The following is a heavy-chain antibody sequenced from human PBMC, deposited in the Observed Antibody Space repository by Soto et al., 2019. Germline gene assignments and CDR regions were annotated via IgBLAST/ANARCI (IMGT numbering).Heavy chain of an antibody. J-gene: IGHJ4*02. CDR3: ASDLGAAPRTYFDY. Sequence: GASVEVCWKACGVTFGSCTRSWVRQAPGQGLEWMGRIIPILGIANYAQKFQGRVTITADKSTSTAYMELSSLRSEDTAVYYCASDLGAAPRTYFDYRGQGTLVTVSS. D-gene: IGHD3-10*01. CDR2: IIPILGIA. V-gene: IGHV1-69*02. CDR1: GVTFGSCT.